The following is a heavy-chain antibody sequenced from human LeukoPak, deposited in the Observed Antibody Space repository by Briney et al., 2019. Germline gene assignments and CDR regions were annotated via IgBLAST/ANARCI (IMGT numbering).Heavy chain of an antibody. Sequence: SETLSLSCTVSGGSISSSSYYWGWIRQPPGKGLEWIGSIYYSGSTYYNPSLKSRVTISLDTSKNQFSLKLSSVTAADTAVYYCARMTSSGWYREDYWGQGTLVTVSS. J-gene: IGHJ4*02. CDR2: IYYSGST. CDR3: ARMTSSGWYREDY. D-gene: IGHD6-19*01. V-gene: IGHV4-39*07. CDR1: GGSISSSSYY.